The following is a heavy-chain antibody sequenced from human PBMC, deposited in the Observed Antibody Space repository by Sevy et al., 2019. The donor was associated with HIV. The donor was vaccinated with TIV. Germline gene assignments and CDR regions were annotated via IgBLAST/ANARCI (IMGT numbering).Heavy chain of an antibody. CDR1: GYAFTGYY. V-gene: IGHV1-2*06. CDR2: INPISGGT. D-gene: IGHD3-3*01. Sequence: ASVKVSCKASGYAFTGYYIHWVRQAPGQGLEWMGRINPISGGTDDSQKFQGRVTMTRDTSISTAYMDVTNLRSDDTAVYYCARAPTDFWTGGMAVWGQRTVVTVSS. CDR3: ARAPTDFWTGGMAV. J-gene: IGHJ6*02.